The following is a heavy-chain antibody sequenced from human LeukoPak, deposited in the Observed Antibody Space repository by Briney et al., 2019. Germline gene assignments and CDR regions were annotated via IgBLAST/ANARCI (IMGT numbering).Heavy chain of an antibody. CDR1: GFTFNSYG. D-gene: IGHD3-10*01. CDR2: ISGNGGST. V-gene: IGHV3-23*01. J-gene: IGHJ4*02. Sequence: TGGSLRLSCAASGFTFNSYGMSWVRQAPGKGLECVSAISGNGGSTYYAEPVKGRFTISRDTSKSTLYLQMNSLRAEDTAVYYCAKKAYGSGSFFPLDYFDYCGQGTLVTVSS. CDR3: AKKAYGSGSFFPLDYFDY.